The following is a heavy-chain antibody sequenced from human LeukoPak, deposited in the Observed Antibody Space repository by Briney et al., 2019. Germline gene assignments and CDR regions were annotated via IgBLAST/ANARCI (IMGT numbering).Heavy chain of an antibody. J-gene: IGHJ4*02. D-gene: IGHD2-2*01. CDR3: ASPSYCSSTSCLRWYY. Sequence: SETLSLTCTVYGGSFSGYCWSWIRQPPGKGLEWIGGMNHSGSTNYNPSLKSRVTISVDTSKNQFSLKVSSVTAADTAVYYCASPSYCSSTSCLRWYYWGQGTLVTVSS. V-gene: IGHV4-34*01. CDR2: MNHSGST. CDR1: GGSFSGYC.